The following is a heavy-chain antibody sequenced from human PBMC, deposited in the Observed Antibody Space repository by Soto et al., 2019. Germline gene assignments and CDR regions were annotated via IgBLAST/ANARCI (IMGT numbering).Heavy chain of an antibody. D-gene: IGHD5-18*01. CDR3: ARDRPYGYSYGFSDY. Sequence: GGSLRLSCAASGFTFSSYAMHWVRQAPGKGLEWVAVISYDGSNKYYADSVKGRFTISRDNSKNTLYLQMNSLRAEDTAVYYCARDRPYGYSYGFSDYWGQGTLVTVSS. CDR1: GFTFSSYA. V-gene: IGHV3-30-3*01. CDR2: ISYDGSNK. J-gene: IGHJ4*02.